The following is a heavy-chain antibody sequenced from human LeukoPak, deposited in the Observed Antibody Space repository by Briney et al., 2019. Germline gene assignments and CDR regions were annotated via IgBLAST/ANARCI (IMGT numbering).Heavy chain of an antibody. D-gene: IGHD6-19*01. J-gene: IGHJ5*02. CDR3: ARVAVIGGIELRFDP. V-gene: IGHV5-51*01. Sequence: GESLEISCKGSGYSFTSYWIGWVRQMPGKGLEWMGIIYPGDSDTRYSPSFQGQVTISADKSISTAYLQWSSLKASDTAMYYCARVAVIGGIELRFDPWGQGTLVTVSS. CDR2: IYPGDSDT. CDR1: GYSFTSYW.